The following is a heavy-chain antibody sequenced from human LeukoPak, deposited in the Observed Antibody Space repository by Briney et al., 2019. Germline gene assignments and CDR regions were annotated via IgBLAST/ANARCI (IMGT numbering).Heavy chain of an antibody. CDR3: ARVPQYYYDSSGYWN. J-gene: IGHJ4*02. CDR2: INPRGGST. CDR1: GYTFTSYY. Sequence: ASVRVSCKASGYTFTSYYMRWVRQAPGQGLEWMGIINPRGGSTSYAQKFQGRVTMTRDTSTSTVYMELSSLRSEDTAVYYCARVPQYYYDSSGYWNWGQGTLVTVSS. V-gene: IGHV1-46*01. D-gene: IGHD3-22*01.